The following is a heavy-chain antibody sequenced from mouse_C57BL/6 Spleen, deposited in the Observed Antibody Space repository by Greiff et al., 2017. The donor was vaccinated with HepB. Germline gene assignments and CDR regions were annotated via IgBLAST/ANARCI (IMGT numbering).Heavy chain of an antibody. CDR1: GYTFTSYW. CDR2: IDPSDSYT. V-gene: IGHV1-69*01. D-gene: IGHD1-1*01. J-gene: IGHJ1*03. CDR3: AKRGYTTVVATRYFDV. Sequence: QVQLQQPGAELVMPGASVKLSCKASGYTFTSYWMHWVKQRPGQGLEWIGEIDPSDSYTNYNQKFKGKSTLTVDKSSSPAYMQLSSLTSEDSAVYYCAKRGYTTVVATRYFDVWGTGTTVTVSS.